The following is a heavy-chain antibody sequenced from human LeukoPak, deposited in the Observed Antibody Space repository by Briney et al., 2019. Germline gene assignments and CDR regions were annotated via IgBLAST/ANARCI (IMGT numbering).Heavy chain of an antibody. CDR1: GGSISSSSYY. CDR3: ASGSGYSSSWSYYQH. D-gene: IGHD6-13*01. V-gene: IGHV4-39*07. J-gene: IGHJ1*01. CDR2: IYYSGST. Sequence: SETLSLTCTVSGGSISSSSYYWGWIRQPPGKGLEWIGSIYYSGSTYYNPSLKSRVTISVDTSKNQFSLKLSSVTAADTAVYYCASGSGYSSSWSYYQHWGQGTLVTVSS.